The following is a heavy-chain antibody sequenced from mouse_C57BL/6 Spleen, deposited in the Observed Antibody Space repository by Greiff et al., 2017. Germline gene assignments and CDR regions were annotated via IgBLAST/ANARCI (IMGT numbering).Heavy chain of an antibody. CDR1: GYTFTDYE. V-gene: IGHV1-15*01. J-gene: IGHJ1*03. CDR3: TRWDGYYWYFDV. CDR2: IDPETGGT. Sequence: QVQLQQSGAELVRPGASVTLSCKASGYTFTDYEMHWVKQTPVHGLEWIGAIDPETGGTAYNQKFKGKAILTADKSSSTACMELRGLTSEDSAVYYCTRWDGYYWYFDVWGTGTTVTVSA. D-gene: IGHD2-3*01.